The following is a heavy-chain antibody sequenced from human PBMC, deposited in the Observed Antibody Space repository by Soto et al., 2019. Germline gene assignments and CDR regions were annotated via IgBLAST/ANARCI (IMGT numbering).Heavy chain of an antibody. CDR2: IWYDGGNK. CDR1: GFTFSSYG. J-gene: IGHJ6*03. V-gene: IGHV3-33*01. Sequence: GGSLRLSCAASGFTFSSYGMHWVRQAPGKGLEWVAVIWYDGGNKYYADSVKGRFTISRDNSKNTLYLQMNSLRAEDTAVYYCARGAWSGYTIYYYYYMDVWGKGTTVTVSS. D-gene: IGHD3-3*01. CDR3: ARGAWSGYTIYYYYYMDV.